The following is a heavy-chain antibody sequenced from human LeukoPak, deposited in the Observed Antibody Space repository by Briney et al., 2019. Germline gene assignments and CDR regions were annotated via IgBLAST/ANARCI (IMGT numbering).Heavy chain of an antibody. V-gene: IGHV3-23*01. CDR2: ISGSGGST. CDR3: AKDAEGLAYVDTAVATYFDY. D-gene: IGHD5-18*01. J-gene: IGHJ4*02. Sequence: PGGSLRLSCAASGFTFSSYATSWVRQAPGKGLEWVSAISGSGGSTYYADSVKGRFTISRDNSKNTLYLQMNSLRAEDTAVYYCAKDAEGLAYVDTAVATYFDYWGQGTLVTVSS. CDR1: GFTFSSYA.